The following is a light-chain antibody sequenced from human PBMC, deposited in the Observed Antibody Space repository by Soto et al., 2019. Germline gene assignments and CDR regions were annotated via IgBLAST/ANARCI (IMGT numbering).Light chain of an antibody. CDR2: GAS. Sequence: EIVLTQSRGTLSLSPGERAPLSCRASQSVSSSYLAWYQQKPGQAPRLLIYGASSRPTGIPDRFSGSGSGTDFTLTISRLEPEDFAVYYCQQYGSSSTFGQGTRLEI. CDR3: QQYGSSST. CDR1: QSVSSSY. J-gene: IGKJ5*01. V-gene: IGKV3-20*01.